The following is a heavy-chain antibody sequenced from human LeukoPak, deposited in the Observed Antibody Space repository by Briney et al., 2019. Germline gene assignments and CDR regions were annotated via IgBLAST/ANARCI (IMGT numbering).Heavy chain of an antibody. V-gene: IGHV3-30-3*01. CDR3: ARVFSPSSSGGDLDY. D-gene: IGHD2-21*02. J-gene: IGHJ4*02. CDR1: GFTFSSYA. CDR2: ISYDGSNK. Sequence: GGSLRLSCAASGFTFSSYAMHWVRQAPGKGLEWVAVISYDGSNKYYADSVKGRFTISRDNSKNTLYLQMNSLRAEDTAVYYCARVFSPSSSGGDLDYWGQGTLVTVSS.